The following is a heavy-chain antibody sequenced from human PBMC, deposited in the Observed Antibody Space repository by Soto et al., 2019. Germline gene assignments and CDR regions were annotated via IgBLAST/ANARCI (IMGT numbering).Heavy chain of an antibody. J-gene: IGHJ3*02. CDR3: ARTVFGVVTLAFDT. Sequence: QVHLVQSGAEVKKPGSSVNVSCKASGGTFGSNAIAWVREVPGQGLEWMGWIIPIFGTTHYAQKFQGRVTITADESTGTVYMDLSSLRSDDTAVYYCARTVFGVVTLAFDTWGQGTLLTVSS. CDR2: IIPIFGTT. V-gene: IGHV1-69*01. CDR1: GGTFGSNA. D-gene: IGHD3-3*01.